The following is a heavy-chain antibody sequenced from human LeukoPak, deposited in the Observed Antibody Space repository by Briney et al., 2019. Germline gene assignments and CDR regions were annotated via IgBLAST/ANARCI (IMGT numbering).Heavy chain of an antibody. CDR1: GFTFSSYW. V-gene: IGHV3-74*01. J-gene: IGHJ1*01. D-gene: IGHD3-22*01. CDR3: ARVPTTYYYDSSGEYFQH. Sequence: PGGSLRLSCAASGFTFSSYWMSWVRQAPGEGLVWVSRINSDGSSTSYADSVKGRFTISRDNAKNTLYLQMNSLRAEDTAVYYCARVPTTYYYDSSGEYFQHRGQGTLVTVSS. CDR2: INSDGSST.